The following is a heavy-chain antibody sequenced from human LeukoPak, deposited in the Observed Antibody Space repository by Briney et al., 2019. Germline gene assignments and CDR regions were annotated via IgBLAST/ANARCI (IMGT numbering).Heavy chain of an antibody. CDR3: GKEGGA. CDR1: GFTFSSFT. CDR2: IGGRGGST. J-gene: IGHJ5*02. Sequence: GGSLRLSCAASGFTFSSFTMTLVRQAPGKGLEWVSAIGGRGGSTYYADSLEGRFTIARDNSKDMVYLQMSSLKVEDTAIYYCGKEGGAWGQGTKVTVSS. D-gene: IGHD3-16*01. V-gene: IGHV3-23*01.